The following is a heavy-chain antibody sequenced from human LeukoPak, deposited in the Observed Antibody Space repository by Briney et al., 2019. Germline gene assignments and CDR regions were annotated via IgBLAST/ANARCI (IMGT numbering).Heavy chain of an antibody. J-gene: IGHJ4*02. CDR2: IFPIFGTA. Sequence: SVKVSCTASGGTFSSYATSWVRQGPGEGLGWMGGIFPIFGTANYAQKFQGRVTITTDESTSTAYMELSSLMSEDTAVYYCARHPITGSGITKYYFDYWGQGTLVTVSS. CDR3: ARHPITGSGITKYYFDY. CDR1: GGTFSSYA. V-gene: IGHV1-69*05. D-gene: IGHD1-20*01.